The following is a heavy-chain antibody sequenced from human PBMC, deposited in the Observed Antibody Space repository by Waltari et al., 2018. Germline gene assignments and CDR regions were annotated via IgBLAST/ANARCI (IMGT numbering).Heavy chain of an antibody. CDR1: GFTFTNYG. CDR3: AKDPPTHWSLDS. J-gene: IGHJ4*02. V-gene: IGHV3-30*18. D-gene: IGHD1-1*01. Sequence: QVQLVESGGGVVQPGRSLRLSCAASGFTFTNYGMHWVRQAPGKWLEWVALMAFDGNNEYYADTVKGRFTISRDTSKNTLYLQMNSLRPEDTAMYYCAKDPPTHWSLDSWGQGTLVTVSS. CDR2: MAFDGNNE.